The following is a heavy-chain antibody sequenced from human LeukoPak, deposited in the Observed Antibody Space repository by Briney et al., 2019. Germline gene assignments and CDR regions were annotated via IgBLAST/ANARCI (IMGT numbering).Heavy chain of an antibody. J-gene: IGHJ5*02. CDR3: ARGDRQDWFDP. CDR1: GFTFSSYS. CDR2: ISSSSSTI. Sequence: GGSLRLSCAASGFTFSSYSRNWVRQAPGKGLEWVSYISSSSSTIYYADSVKGRFTISRDNAKNSLYLQVNSLRDEDTAVYYCARGDRQDWFDPWGQGTLVTVSS. D-gene: IGHD3-22*01. V-gene: IGHV3-48*02.